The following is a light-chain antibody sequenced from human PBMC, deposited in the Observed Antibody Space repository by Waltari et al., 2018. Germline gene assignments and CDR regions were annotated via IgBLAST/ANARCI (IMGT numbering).Light chain of an antibody. V-gene: IGLV2-11*01. Sequence: QSALTQPRSVSGSPGQSVTISCTGTSSDVGGYNYVSWYQQHPVKAPNLMIYDVSTRPSGVPDRFSGSKSGNTASLTISGLQAEDEADYYCCSYAGGYSWVFGGGTKLTVL. CDR2: DVS. CDR3: CSYAGGYSWV. CDR1: SSDVGGYNY. J-gene: IGLJ3*02.